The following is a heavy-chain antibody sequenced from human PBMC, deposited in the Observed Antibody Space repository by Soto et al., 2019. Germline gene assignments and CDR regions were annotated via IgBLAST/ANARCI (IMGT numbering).Heavy chain of an antibody. D-gene: IGHD3-22*01. CDR1: GGSISSGGYY. CDR3: ARETKQKGYYYDSSAFDY. J-gene: IGHJ4*02. V-gene: IGHV4-31*03. CDR2: IYYSGST. Sequence: SETLSLTCTVSGGSISSGGYYWSWIRQHPGKGLEWIGYIYYSGSTYYNPSLKSRVTISVDTSKNQFSLKLSSVTAADTAVYYCARETKQKGYYYDSSAFDYWGPGTLVTVSS.